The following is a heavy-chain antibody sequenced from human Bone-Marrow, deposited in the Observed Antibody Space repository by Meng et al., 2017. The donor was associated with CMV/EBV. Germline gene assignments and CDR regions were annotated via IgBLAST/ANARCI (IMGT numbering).Heavy chain of an antibody. D-gene: IGHD3-3*01. CDR2: IYYSGST. Sequence: SEPLSLTCTVSGGSISSSSYYWGWIRQPPGKGLEWIGSIYYSGSTNYNPSLKSRVTISVDTSKNQFSLKLSSVTAADTAVYYCARGRRSEAYDFWSGYYSRNYYHYGMDVWGQGTTVTVSS. J-gene: IGHJ6*02. V-gene: IGHV4-39*07. CDR1: GGSISSSSYY. CDR3: ARGRRSEAYDFWSGYYSRNYYHYGMDV.